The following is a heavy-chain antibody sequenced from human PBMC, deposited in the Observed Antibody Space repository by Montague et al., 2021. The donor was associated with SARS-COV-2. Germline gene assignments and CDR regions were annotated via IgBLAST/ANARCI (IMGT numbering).Heavy chain of an antibody. D-gene: IGHD4-23*01. CDR1: GGSFSGHY. CDR3: ARWDPQTLTMIGLRGKSASDY. CDR2: INHSGST. J-gene: IGHJ4*02. V-gene: IGHV4-34*01. Sequence: SETLSLTCAVYGGSFSGHYWTWIRQSPGKGLEWIAEINHSGSTNYNFNPSLRSRVTISADTSKSQFSLKLSSVTAADTGVYYCARWDPQTLTMIGLRGKSASDYWGQGTLVTVS.